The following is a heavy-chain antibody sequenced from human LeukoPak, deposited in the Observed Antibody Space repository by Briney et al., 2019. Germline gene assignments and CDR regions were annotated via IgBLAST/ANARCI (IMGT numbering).Heavy chain of an antibody. CDR1: GFTFSGSA. CDR2: IRSKANSYAT. D-gene: IGHD6-19*01. Sequence: PGGSLRLSCAASGFTFSGSAMHWVRQASGKGLEWVGRIRSKANSYATAYAASVKGRFTISRDDSKNTAYLQMNSLKTEDTAVYYCLTYSSGWYPFDYWGQGTLVTVSS. CDR3: LTYSSGWYPFDY. J-gene: IGHJ4*02. V-gene: IGHV3-73*01.